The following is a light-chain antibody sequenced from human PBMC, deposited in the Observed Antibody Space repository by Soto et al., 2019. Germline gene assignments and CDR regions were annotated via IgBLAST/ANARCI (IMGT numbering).Light chain of an antibody. Sequence: QSALAQPASVSGSPGQSITISCTGTSSDVGGYNYVSWYQQHPGKAPKLMIYDVSDRPSGVSNRFSASKSGNTASLTISGLQAEDEAKYYCCSYTSSSTPWVFGTGTKVTVL. J-gene: IGLJ1*01. V-gene: IGLV2-14*03. CDR1: SSDVGGYNY. CDR3: CSYTSSSTPWV. CDR2: DVS.